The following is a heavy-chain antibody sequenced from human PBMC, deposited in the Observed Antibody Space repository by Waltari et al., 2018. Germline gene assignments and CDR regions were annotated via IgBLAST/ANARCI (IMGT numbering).Heavy chain of an antibody. CDR1: GLIFSNYW. Sequence: VESGGGLVQPGGSLRLSCAASGLIFSNYWMSWVRQAPGKGLEWVANIKPDGTEKYYVASVWGRFTISRDNTQNSLSLQMTALRDDDTGRYFCARDWSGSGRGINFWGQGVPVTVSS. D-gene: IGHD3-3*01. J-gene: IGHJ4*02. V-gene: IGHV3-7*03. CDR3: ARDWSGSGRGINF. CDR2: IKPDGTEK.